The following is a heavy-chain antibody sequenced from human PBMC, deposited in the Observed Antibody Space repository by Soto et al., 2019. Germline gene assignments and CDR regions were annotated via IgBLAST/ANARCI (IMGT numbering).Heavy chain of an antibody. Sequence: SLRLSCAASGFTFNNYAVTWVRQAPGKGLEWVSTISGSGGSTYYADSVKGRFTISRDNSKNTLYLQMNSLRAEDTAVYYCAKDQGSSWYEIDYWGQGTLVTVSS. D-gene: IGHD6-13*01. V-gene: IGHV3-23*01. J-gene: IGHJ4*02. CDR2: ISGSGGST. CDR1: GFTFNNYA. CDR3: AKDQGSSWYEIDY.